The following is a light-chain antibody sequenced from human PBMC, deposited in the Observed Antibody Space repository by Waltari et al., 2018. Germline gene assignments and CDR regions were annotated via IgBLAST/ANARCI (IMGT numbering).Light chain of an antibody. CDR2: MAS. J-gene: IGKJ2*01. CDR3: QQYSSFST. V-gene: IGKV1-5*03. Sequence: DIQMTQSPSSLSASVGDRVTITCRASQTINNWLAWYQQKPGKAPKLLIYMASSLESGVPSRFSGSGSGTEFTLTISSLQPDDFATYSCQQYSSFSTFGQGTKLDI. CDR1: QTINNW.